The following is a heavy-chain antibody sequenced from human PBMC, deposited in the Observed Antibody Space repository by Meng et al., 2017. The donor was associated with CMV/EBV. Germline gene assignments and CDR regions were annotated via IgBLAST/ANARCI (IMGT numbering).Heavy chain of an antibody. CDR1: FSSYA. V-gene: IGHV1-69*01. D-gene: IGHD3-16*02. CDR2: IIPIFGTA. CDR3: ARAPIGDYVWGSYRYGWFDP. Sequence: FSSYAISWVRQAPGQGLEWMGGIIPIFGTANYAQKFQGRVTITADESTSTAYMELSSLRSEDTAVYYCARAPIGDYVWGSYRYGWFDPWGQGTLVTVSS. J-gene: IGHJ5*02.